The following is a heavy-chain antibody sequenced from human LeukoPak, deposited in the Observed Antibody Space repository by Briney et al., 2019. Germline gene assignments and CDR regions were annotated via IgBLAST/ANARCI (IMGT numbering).Heavy chain of an antibody. V-gene: IGHV1-8*01. CDR1: GYTFTSYD. Sequence: ASVKASCKASGYTFTSYDINWVRQATGQGLEWMGWMNPNSGNTGYAQKFQGRVTMTRNTSISTAYMELSSLRSEDTAVYYCARDFKTSGAYYYYMDVWGKGTTVTISS. D-gene: IGHD6-19*01. CDR3: ARDFKTSGAYYYYMDV. J-gene: IGHJ6*03. CDR2: MNPNSGNT.